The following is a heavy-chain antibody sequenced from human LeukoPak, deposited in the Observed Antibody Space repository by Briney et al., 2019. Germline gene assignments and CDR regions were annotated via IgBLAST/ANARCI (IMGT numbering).Heavy chain of an antibody. CDR3: ARDGSSGWYWVDY. J-gene: IGHJ4*02. CDR1: GFTFSSYG. CDR2: IWYDGSNK. D-gene: IGHD6-19*01. Sequence: GGSLRLSCAASGFTFSSYGMHWVRQAPGKGLEWVAVIWYDGSNKYYAVSVKGRFTISRDNSKNTLYLQMNSLRAEDTAVYYCARDGSSGWYWVDYWGQGTLVTVSS. V-gene: IGHV3-33*01.